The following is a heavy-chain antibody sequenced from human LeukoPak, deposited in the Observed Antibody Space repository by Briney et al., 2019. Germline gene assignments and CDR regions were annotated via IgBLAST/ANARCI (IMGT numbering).Heavy chain of an antibody. J-gene: IGHJ4*02. V-gene: IGHV1-2*06. CDR2: INPNSGGT. CDR1: GYTFTGYY. Sequence: ASVKVSCKASGYTFTGYYMHWVRQAPGQGLEWMGRINPNSGGTNYAQKFQGRVTMTRDTSISTAYMELSRLRSDDTAVYYCARDITMVRGLITGMDYWGQGTLVTVSS. D-gene: IGHD3-10*01. CDR3: ARDITMVRGLITGMDY.